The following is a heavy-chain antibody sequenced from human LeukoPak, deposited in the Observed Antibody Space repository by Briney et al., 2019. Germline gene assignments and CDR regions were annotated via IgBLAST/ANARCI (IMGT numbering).Heavy chain of an antibody. CDR1: GFTFSSYA. J-gene: IGHJ4*02. CDR3: AREGPRGNSQFDY. V-gene: IGHV3-23*01. CDR2: ITASGGTT. Sequence: GGSLRLSCAASGFTFSSYAMSWVRQAPGKGLEWVSGITASGGTTYYADSVKGRLTISRDNSKDTLFLQMNSLRVEDTAVYYCAREGPRGNSQFDYWGQGTLVTVSP. D-gene: IGHD2/OR15-2a*01.